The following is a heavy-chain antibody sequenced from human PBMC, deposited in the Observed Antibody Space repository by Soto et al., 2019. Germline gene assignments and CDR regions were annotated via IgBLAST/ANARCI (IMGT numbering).Heavy chain of an antibody. J-gene: IGHJ6*02. CDR1: GFTFSNYE. V-gene: IGHV3-48*03. CDR2: ISSSGSSL. CDR3: ARERWITGYSGDESYSFYSGFDV. D-gene: IGHD5-12*01. Sequence: SMRLSCAPSGFTFSNYEMNWVRQAAGKGLEWVSYISSSGSSLYYADSVKGRFTISRDNAKNSLYLEMNNLRAEDTAVYYCARERWITGYSGDESYSFYSGFDVWGQGTTVTVSS.